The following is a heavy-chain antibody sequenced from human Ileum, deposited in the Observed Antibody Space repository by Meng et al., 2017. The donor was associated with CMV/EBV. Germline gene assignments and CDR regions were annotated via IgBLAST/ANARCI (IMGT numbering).Heavy chain of an antibody. CDR1: GFTFSSYS. Sequence: GGSLRLSCAASGFTFSSYSMNWVRQAPGKGLEWVSSISGSGDGAYYADSVKGRLTISRDNSKNTVYLQMDSLKAGDTAVYYCARDSGPDCSSSSCTHWFDHWGQGTLVTVSS. J-gene: IGHJ5*02. CDR2: ISGSGDGA. CDR3: ARDSGPDCSSSSCTHWFDH. V-gene: IGHV3-23*01. D-gene: IGHD2-2*01.